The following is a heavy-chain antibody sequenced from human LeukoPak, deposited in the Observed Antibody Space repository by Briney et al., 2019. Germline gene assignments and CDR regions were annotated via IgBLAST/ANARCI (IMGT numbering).Heavy chain of an antibody. D-gene: IGHD3-22*01. CDR2: IYYSGNT. Sequence: SETLSLTCTVSGGSISSSSFYWGWIRQPPGKRLEWIGSIYYSGNTYYKPSLKSRVTLSVDTSKNQFSLKLSSVTAADTAVYYCARHSTYYYDSSGSYPDYWGQGTLVTVSS. V-gene: IGHV4-39*01. CDR1: GGSISSSSFY. CDR3: ARHSTYYYDSSGSYPDY. J-gene: IGHJ4*02.